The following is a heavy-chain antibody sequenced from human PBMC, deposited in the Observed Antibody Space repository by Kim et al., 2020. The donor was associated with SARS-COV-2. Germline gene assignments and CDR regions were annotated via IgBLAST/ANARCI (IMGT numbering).Heavy chain of an antibody. Sequence: RVTISVDTSKNQFSLKLSSVTAADTAVYYCARALRKGYCSSTSCHERLDYWGQGTLVTVSS. CDR3: ARALRKGYCSSTSCHERLDY. D-gene: IGHD2-2*01. J-gene: IGHJ4*02. V-gene: IGHV4-34*01.